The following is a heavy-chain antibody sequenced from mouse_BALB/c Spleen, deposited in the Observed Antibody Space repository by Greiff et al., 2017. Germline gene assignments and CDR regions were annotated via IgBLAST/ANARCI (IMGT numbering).Heavy chain of an antibody. CDR1: GYTFTSYW. CDR3: ARSRGYYNYAMDY. J-gene: IGHJ4*01. Sequence: VQLQQSGAELAKPGASVKMSCKASGYTFTSYWMHWVKQRPGQGLDWIGYINPSTGYTEYNQKFKDKATLTADKSSSTAYMQLSSLTSEDSAVYYCARSRGYYNYAMDYWGQGTSVTVSS. CDR2: INPSTGYT. V-gene: IGHV1-7*01. D-gene: IGHD1-1*01.